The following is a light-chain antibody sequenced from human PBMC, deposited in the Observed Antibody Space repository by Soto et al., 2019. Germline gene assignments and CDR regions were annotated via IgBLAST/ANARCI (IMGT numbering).Light chain of an antibody. CDR1: QDISNY. Sequence: DIQMTQSPSSLSASVGDRVTITCQASQDISNYLNWYQQKPGKAPKLLIYDASNLETGVPSRFSGSGSGTDFTFTISSLQPEDIATYYCQQYDNLLLTFGGGTMVEIK. V-gene: IGKV1-33*01. J-gene: IGKJ4*01. CDR2: DAS. CDR3: QQYDNLLLT.